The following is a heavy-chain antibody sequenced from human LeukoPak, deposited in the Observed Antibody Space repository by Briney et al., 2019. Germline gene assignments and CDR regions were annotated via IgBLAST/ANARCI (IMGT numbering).Heavy chain of an antibody. V-gene: IGHV3-15*01. CDR2: IKSKTDAGTI. CDR1: GFTFSKAW. CDR3: TADSRGKYAPFQDY. Sequence: GGSLRLSCVASGFTFSKAWLSWVRQAPGKWLEWVARIKSKTDAGTISYAAPVTDGFTISRDDSKNTLYLQMNSLKTEDTAVYFCTADSRGKYAPFQDYRGQGTLVAVSS. J-gene: IGHJ4*02. D-gene: IGHD3-16*01.